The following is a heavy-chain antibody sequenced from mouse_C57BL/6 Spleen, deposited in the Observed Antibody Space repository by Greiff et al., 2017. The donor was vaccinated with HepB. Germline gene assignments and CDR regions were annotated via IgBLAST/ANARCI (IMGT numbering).Heavy chain of an antibody. Sequence: VMLVESGPELVKPGASVKISCKASGYSFTSYYIHWVKQRPGQGLEWIGWIYPGSGNTKYNEKFKGKATLTADTSSSTAYMQLSSLTSEDSAVYYCARANWRDFDYWGQGTTLTVSS. CDR2: IYPGSGNT. D-gene: IGHD4-1*01. CDR1: GYSFTSYY. V-gene: IGHV1-66*01. J-gene: IGHJ2*01. CDR3: ARANWRDFDY.